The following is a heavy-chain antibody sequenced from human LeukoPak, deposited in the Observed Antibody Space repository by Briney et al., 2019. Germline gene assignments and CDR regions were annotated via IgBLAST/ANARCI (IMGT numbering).Heavy chain of an antibody. J-gene: IGHJ6*03. CDR1: GFTFSIYS. CDR2: INQDGGEK. D-gene: IGHD6-19*01. Sequence: GGSLRLSCAASGFTFSIYSMNWVRQAPGKGLEWAANINQDGGEKSYVDSVKGRFIISRDNAKNSLFLQMNSLRPEDTAVYLCARARAVAPYYYYYMDVWGTGTTVTVSS. V-gene: IGHV3-7*01. CDR3: ARARAVAPYYYYYMDV.